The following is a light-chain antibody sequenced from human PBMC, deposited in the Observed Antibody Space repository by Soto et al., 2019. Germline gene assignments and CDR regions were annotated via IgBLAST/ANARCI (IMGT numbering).Light chain of an antibody. CDR1: QSVSSSY. CDR2: GAS. Sequence: EIVLTQSPGTLSLSPGERATLSCRASQSVSSSYLAWYQQKPGQAPSLLIYGASSRATGIPDRFSGSGSGTDFTLTINRLEPEDFAMYFCQQYGSSPWTFGQGTKVDI. CDR3: QQYGSSPWT. V-gene: IGKV3-20*01. J-gene: IGKJ1*01.